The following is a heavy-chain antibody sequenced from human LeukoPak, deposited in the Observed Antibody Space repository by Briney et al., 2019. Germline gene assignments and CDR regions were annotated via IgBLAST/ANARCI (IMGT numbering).Heavy chain of an antibody. CDR3: AKNYGRGLQTLDY. V-gene: IGHV3-30*04. CDR1: GFTFSSYA. J-gene: IGHJ4*02. Sequence: GGSLRLSCAASGFTFSSYAIHWVRQAPGKELEWVAFISYDGGNKYDADSVKGRFTISRDNSKNTLYLQMSSLRAEDTAVYYCAKNYGRGLQTLDYWGQGTLVIVSS. CDR2: ISYDGGNK. D-gene: IGHD5-24*01.